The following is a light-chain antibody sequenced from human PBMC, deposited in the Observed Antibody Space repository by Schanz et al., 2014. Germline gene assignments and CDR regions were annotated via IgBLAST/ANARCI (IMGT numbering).Light chain of an antibody. CDR3: QQYGSSPLFT. J-gene: IGKJ3*01. CDR1: QSISGYD. V-gene: IGKV3-20*01. CDR2: GAS. Sequence: EIVLTQSPGTLSLSPGERATLSCKASQSISGYDLAWYQQKPGQAPRILIYGASTRATGIPARFSGSGSGTDFTLTISRLEAEDSAVYYCQQYGSSPLFTFGPGTRVDIK.